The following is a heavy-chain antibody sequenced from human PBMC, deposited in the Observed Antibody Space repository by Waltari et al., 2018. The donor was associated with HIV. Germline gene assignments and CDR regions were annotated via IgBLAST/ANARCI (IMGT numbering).Heavy chain of an antibody. V-gene: IGHV4-38-2*02. D-gene: IGHD3-22*01. CDR2: IYHSGST. Sequence: QLQESGPGLVKPSESLSLTCTVSGYSISSGYYWGWIRQPPGRGVEGIGSIYHSGSTYDNPSRKRRVTISVYTSNTQFALKLNSVTAADTAVYYCARGGAYYDSSGYDFDYWGQGTLVTVSS. CDR3: ARGGAYYDSSGYDFDY. J-gene: IGHJ4*02. CDR1: GYSISSGYY.